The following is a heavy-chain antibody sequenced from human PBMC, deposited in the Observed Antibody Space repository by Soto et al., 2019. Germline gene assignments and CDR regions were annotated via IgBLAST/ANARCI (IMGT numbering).Heavy chain of an antibody. CDR3: AKDLTWGRPRDGFDM. J-gene: IGHJ3*02. CDR1: GGSITSGVYS. V-gene: IGHV4-30-2*01. Sequence: PSETLSLTCTVSGGSITSGVYSWSWIRQPPGKALEWIACIYHDGSSNSNPALKSRVTISMDGSKNQISLKLTSVTAADTAVYYCAKDLTWGRPRDGFDMWGQGTMVTVSS. CDR2: IYHDGSS. D-gene: IGHD7-27*01.